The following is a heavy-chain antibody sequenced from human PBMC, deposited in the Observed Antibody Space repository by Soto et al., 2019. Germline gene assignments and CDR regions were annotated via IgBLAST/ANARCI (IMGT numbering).Heavy chain of an antibody. CDR1: GFTFDDYA. J-gene: IGHJ4*02. D-gene: IGHD6-19*01. V-gene: IGHV3-9*01. CDR2: ISWNSGSI. Sequence: EVQLVESGGGLVQPGRSLRLSCAASGFTFDDYAMHWVRQAPGKGLEWVSGISWNSGSIGYADSVKGRYTISRDNAKNSLYLQTSSLRAEDTALYYCAKDKALSGWYAFDYWGQGTLVTVSS. CDR3: AKDKALSGWYAFDY.